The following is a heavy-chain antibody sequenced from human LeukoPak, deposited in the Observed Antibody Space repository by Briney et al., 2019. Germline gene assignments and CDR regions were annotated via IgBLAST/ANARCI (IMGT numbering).Heavy chain of an antibody. Sequence: ASVKVFCKASGYTFTSYVINWVRQATGQGLEWMGWMNPNSGNTGYAQKFQGRVTMTRNTSISTAYMELSSLRSEDTAVYYCARCPGQYQLLYRRYYYYGMDVWGQGTTVTVSS. V-gene: IGHV1-8*01. D-gene: IGHD2-2*02. CDR3: ARCPGQYQLLYRRYYYYGMDV. CDR1: GYTFTSYV. J-gene: IGHJ6*02. CDR2: MNPNSGNT.